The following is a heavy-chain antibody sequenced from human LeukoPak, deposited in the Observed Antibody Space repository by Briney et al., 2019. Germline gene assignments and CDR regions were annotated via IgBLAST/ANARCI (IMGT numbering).Heavy chain of an antibody. D-gene: IGHD4-17*01. CDR3: ARVRYGELDV. V-gene: IGHV3-23*01. Sequence: GGSLSLSCAASGFTFSSYAMSWVRQAPGKVLEWVSSMSGSGGSTYYADSVKGRFTISRDDSKNTLYLQMNSLRAEDTAVYYCARVRYGELDVWGQGTTVTVSS. J-gene: IGHJ6*02. CDR1: GFTFSSYA. CDR2: MSGSGGST.